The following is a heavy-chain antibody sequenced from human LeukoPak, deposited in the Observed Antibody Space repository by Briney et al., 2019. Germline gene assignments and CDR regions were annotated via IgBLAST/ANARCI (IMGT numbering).Heavy chain of an antibody. D-gene: IGHD4-17*01. Sequence: PGGSLRLSCVTVGFNIRDYGFNWVRQTPGKGLEWVSYVSSSGGTTSYADSVKGRFTISRDNAKNSLYLQMNSLRAEDTAMYYCARGLPDGAYGDYAHLDVWGKGTTVTISS. J-gene: IGHJ6*04. V-gene: IGHV3-48*01. CDR2: VSSSGGTT. CDR1: GFNIRDYG. CDR3: ARGLPDGAYGDYAHLDV.